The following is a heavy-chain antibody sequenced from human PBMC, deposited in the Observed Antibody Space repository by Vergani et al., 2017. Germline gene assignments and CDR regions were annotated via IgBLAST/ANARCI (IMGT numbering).Heavy chain of an antibody. CDR1: GFTFSNAW. J-gene: IGHJ6*02. V-gene: IGHV3-23*04. D-gene: IGHD2-15*01. CDR3: AKARDPNCKGGNCYSYYYGLDL. Sequence: EVQLVESGGGLVKPGGSLRLSCAASGFTFSNAWMSWVRQAPGKGLEWVSAISGSGGNTFYTDSVKGRFTISRDNSKDTLYLQMNSLRVEDTAIYYCAKARDPNCKGGNCYSYYYGLDLWGQGTTVTVSS. CDR2: ISGSGGNT.